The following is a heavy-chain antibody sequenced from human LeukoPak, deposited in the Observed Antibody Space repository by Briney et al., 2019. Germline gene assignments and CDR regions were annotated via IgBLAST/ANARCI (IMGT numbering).Heavy chain of an antibody. CDR1: GFTFSSYA. CDR2: ISGSGGST. Sequence: QSGGSLRLSCAASGFTFSSYAMSWVRQAPGKGLEWVSAISGSGGSTYYADSVKGRFTISRDNAKNSLYLQMNSLRAEDTAVYYCARVEAVAGLDAFDIGGQGTMVTVSS. J-gene: IGHJ3*02. CDR3: ARVEAVAGLDAFDI. D-gene: IGHD6-19*01. V-gene: IGHV3-23*01.